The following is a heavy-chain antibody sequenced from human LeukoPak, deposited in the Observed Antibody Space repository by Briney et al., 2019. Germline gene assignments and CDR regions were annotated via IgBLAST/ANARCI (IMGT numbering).Heavy chain of an antibody. Sequence: ASVKVSCKASGYTFTGYYMHWVRQAPGQGLEWMGWINPNSGDTNYAQKFQGRVTMTRDTSSSTAYMDLSRLRSDDTAVYYCAKDQSSDWCGYYYYYMDVWGKGTTVTISS. J-gene: IGHJ6*03. CDR2: INPNSGDT. CDR1: GYTFTGYY. CDR3: AKDQSSDWCGYYYYYMDV. D-gene: IGHD6-19*01. V-gene: IGHV1-2*02.